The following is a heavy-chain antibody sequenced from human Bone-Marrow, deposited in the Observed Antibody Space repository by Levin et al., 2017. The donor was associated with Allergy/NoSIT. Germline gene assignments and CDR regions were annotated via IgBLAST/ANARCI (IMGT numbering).Heavy chain of an antibody. D-gene: IGHD4-17*01. Sequence: GESLKISCAASGFTVSSNYMSWVRQAPGKGLEWVSVIYSGGSTYYADSVKGRFTISRDNSKNTLYLQMNSLRAEDTAVYYCARDLTVTKHYDDYGMDVWGHATTVTVSS. CDR2: IYSGGST. CDR3: ARDLTVTKHYDDYGMDV. V-gene: IGHV3-53*01. J-gene: IGHJ6*02. CDR1: GFTVSSNY.